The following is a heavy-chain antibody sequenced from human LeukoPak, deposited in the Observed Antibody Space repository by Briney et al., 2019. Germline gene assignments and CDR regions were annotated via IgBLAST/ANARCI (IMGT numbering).Heavy chain of an antibody. CDR3: ARELELRY. Sequence: SETLSLTCAVCGGSFSGYYWSWIRQPPGKGLEWIGEINHSGSTNYNPSLKSRVTISVDRSKNQFSLKLSSVTAADTAVYYCARELELRYWGQGTLVTVSS. CDR2: INHSGST. V-gene: IGHV4-34*01. CDR1: GGSFSGYY. D-gene: IGHD1-7*01. J-gene: IGHJ4*02.